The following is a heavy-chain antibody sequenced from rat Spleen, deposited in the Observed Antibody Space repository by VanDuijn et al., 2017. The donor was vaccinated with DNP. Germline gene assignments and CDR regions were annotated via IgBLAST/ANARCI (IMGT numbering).Heavy chain of an antibody. D-gene: IGHD1-6*01. CDR3: SRDSGTYFGHNYFDY. J-gene: IGHJ2*01. CDR2: LRFNGDT. V-gene: IGHV2-8*01. CDR1: GFSLSEYN. Sequence: QVQLTESGPGLVQPSETLSLICTVSGFSLSEYNIYWVRQPSGKGLEWMGRLRFNGDTLYNSALKSRLTISRDTSKNQVFLNMNSLQIDDTGTYYCSRDSGTYFGHNYFDYWGQGVMVTVSS.